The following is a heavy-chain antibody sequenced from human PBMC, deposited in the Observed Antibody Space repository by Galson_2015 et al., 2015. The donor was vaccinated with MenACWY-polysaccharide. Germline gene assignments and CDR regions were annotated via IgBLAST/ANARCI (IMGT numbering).Heavy chain of an antibody. CDR3: AKGTDTTGLYAYYFDY. D-gene: IGHD6-19*01. J-gene: IGHJ4*02. CDR2: VSGSGGNS. CDR1: GFTFINYD. V-gene: IGHV3-23*01. Sequence: SLRLSCAASGFTFINYDMNWVRQAPGNGLEWVSSVSGSGGNSYYADSVKGRFTISRDNSKNTLYLQVNGLRADDTAVYYCAKGTDTTGLYAYYFDYWGQGTLVTVSS.